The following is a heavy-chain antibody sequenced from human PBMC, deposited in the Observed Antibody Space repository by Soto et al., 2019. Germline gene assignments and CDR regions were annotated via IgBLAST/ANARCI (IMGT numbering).Heavy chain of an antibody. Sequence: GGSLRLSCAASGFTFSSYSMNWFRQAPGKGLEWVSSISSSSSYIYYADSVKGRFTISRDNSKNTLFLQMNSPRPEDTAVYYCAKDKGVFNWATSYFDYWGQGALVTVSS. CDR3: AKDKGVFNWATSYFDY. V-gene: IGHV3-21*06. CDR2: ISSSSSYI. CDR1: GFTFSSYS. J-gene: IGHJ4*02. D-gene: IGHD1-1*01.